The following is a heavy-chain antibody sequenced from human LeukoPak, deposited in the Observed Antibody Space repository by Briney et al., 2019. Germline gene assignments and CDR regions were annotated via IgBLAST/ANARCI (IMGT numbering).Heavy chain of an antibody. CDR1: GGTFSSYA. J-gene: IGHJ4*02. Sequence: GASVKVSCKASGGTFSSYAISWVRQAPGRGLEWMGGIIPIFGTANYAQKFQGRVTITADESTSTAYMELSSLRSEDTAVYYCARQRIQLWLRVYFDYWGQGTLVTVSS. CDR2: IIPIFGTA. V-gene: IGHV1-69*13. D-gene: IGHD5-18*01. CDR3: ARQRIQLWLRVYFDY.